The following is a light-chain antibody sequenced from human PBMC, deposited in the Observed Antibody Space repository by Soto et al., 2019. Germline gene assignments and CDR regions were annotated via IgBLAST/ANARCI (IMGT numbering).Light chain of an antibody. CDR3: QQYYSTPWT. CDR2: CAS. V-gene: IGKV4-1*01. J-gene: IGKJ1*01. CDR1: QSVLYSSNNKNY. Sequence: DIVMTQSPDSLAVSLGERATINCKSSQSVLYSSNNKNYLAWYQQKPGQPPQLLIYCASTRESGVTDRFSGSGSGTDFTLTISSLQAEDVAVYYCQQYYSTPWTFGQGTKVEIK.